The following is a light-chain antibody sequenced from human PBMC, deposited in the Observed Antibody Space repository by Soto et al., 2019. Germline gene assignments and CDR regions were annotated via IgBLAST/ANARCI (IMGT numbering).Light chain of an antibody. J-gene: IGKJ2*01. CDR2: GAS. V-gene: IGKV3-20*01. CDR1: QTVNDKY. Sequence: EIVLTQSPGTLSVSPGERATLFCRASQTVNDKYLAWYQQRSGQAPRLLIHGASNRATGIPDRFSGSGSHTDFTLTITGLEPEDFALYYCQQYARSPVTFGQGPKLEI. CDR3: QQYARSPVT.